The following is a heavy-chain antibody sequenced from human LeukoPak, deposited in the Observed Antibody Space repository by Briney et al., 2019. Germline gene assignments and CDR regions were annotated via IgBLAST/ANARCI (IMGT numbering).Heavy chain of an antibody. V-gene: IGHV3-30*04. J-gene: IGHJ4*02. Sequence: PGGSLRLSCAASGFTFSSYAMHWVRQAPGKGPEWLAFTAYDGSNKQYADSVKGRFIISRVNSKSTLFLQMNSLRVEDTGLYYCAKEAGWNYDSSGYFDYWGRGTMVTVSS. CDR2: TAYDGSNK. D-gene: IGHD3-22*01. CDR3: AKEAGWNYDSSGYFDY. CDR1: GFTFSSYA.